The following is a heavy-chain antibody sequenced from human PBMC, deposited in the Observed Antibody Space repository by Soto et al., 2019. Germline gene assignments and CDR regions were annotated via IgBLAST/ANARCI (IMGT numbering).Heavy chain of an antibody. CDR1: GGSISSYY. Sequence: QVQLQESRRGLVKPSETLSLTCTVSGGSISSYYWNWIRQPPGKGLEWIGYISYSGSTNYNPSLKSRVTISVDTSKNQFPLKLSSVTAADTAVYYCAREGSYNNYYYYAMDVWGQGTTVTVSS. CDR2: ISYSGST. CDR3: AREGSYNNYYYYAMDV. V-gene: IGHV4-59*01. J-gene: IGHJ6*02. D-gene: IGHD2-15*01.